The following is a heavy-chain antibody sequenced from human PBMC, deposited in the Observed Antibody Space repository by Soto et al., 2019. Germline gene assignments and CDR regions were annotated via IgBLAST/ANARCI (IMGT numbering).Heavy chain of an antibody. V-gene: IGHV4-34*01. CDR3: ARGNMVRGVIQVNYYYYGMDV. J-gene: IGHJ6*02. CDR1: GGSFSDFY. CDR2: INHSGST. Sequence: PSETLSLTCAVYGGSFSDFYWTWIRQLPGKGLEWIGEINHSGSTNYNPSLKSRVTISVDTSKNQFSLKLSSVTAADTAVYYCARGNMVRGVIQVNYYYYGMDVWGQGTTVTVSS. D-gene: IGHD3-10*01.